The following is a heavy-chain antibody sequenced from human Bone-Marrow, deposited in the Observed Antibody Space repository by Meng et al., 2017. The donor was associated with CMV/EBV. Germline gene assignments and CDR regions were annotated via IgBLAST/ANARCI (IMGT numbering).Heavy chain of an antibody. V-gene: IGHV4-39*07. J-gene: IGHJ5*02. CDR2: IYYSGST. Sequence: SETTSITCTVTSGSINSRSLNRGWIRQPPGKGLEWIGSIYYSGSTYYNPSLKSRVTISVDTSKNQFSLKLSSVTAADTAVYHCARSRGLYDYGSVSYATTKYNWFDPWGQGTLVSVSS. CDR1: SGSINSRSLN. D-gene: IGHD3-10*01. CDR3: ARSRGLYDYGSVSYATTKYNWFDP.